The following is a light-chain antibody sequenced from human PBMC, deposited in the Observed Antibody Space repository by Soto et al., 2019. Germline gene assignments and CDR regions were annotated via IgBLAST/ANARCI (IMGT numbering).Light chain of an antibody. CDR2: ATS. J-gene: IGKJ1*01. Sequence: EILMTQSPATLSVSPGDSATLSCRASRSVDTDLAWYQQKPGQAPRLLVFATSARATGVPDRFRGSRSGTDFTLTISRLEPEDFAVYYCQQYGSSPPWTFGQGTKVDIK. CDR1: RSVDTD. CDR3: QQYGSSPPWT. V-gene: IGKV3-20*01.